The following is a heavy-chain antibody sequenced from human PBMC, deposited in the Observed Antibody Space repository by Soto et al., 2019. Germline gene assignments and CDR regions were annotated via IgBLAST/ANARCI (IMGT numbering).Heavy chain of an antibody. Sequence: RGSLRLSCAASGFTFSSYAMSWVRQAPGKGLEWVSTISGTGGSTHYADSVKGRFTISRDNSKNTLYLQMNSLRADDTAVYYCAKPGSFTHYYYGMDVWGQGTTVTVSS. CDR2: ISGTGGST. CDR1: GFTFSSYA. D-gene: IGHD3-10*01. CDR3: AKPGSFTHYYYGMDV. V-gene: IGHV3-23*01. J-gene: IGHJ6*02.